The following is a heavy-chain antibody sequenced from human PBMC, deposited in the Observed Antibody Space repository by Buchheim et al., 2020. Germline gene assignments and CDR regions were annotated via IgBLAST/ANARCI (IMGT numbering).Heavy chain of an antibody. CDR1: GYTFTSYY. Sequence: QVQLVQSGAEVKKPGASVKVSCKASGYTFTSYYMHWVRQAPGQGLEWMGIINPSGGSTSYAQKFQGRVTMTRDTSTSTVYMELSSLRSEDTAVYYCARDLMHMITFGGVIVSGGDYWGQGTL. D-gene: IGHD3-16*02. CDR2: INPSGGST. J-gene: IGHJ4*02. V-gene: IGHV1-46*01. CDR3: ARDLMHMITFGGVIVSGGDY.